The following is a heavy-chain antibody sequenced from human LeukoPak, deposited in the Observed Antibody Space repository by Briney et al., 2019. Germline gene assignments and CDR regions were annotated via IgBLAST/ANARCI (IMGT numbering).Heavy chain of an antibody. CDR1: GYTFTNYG. D-gene: IGHD3-22*01. Sequence: ASVKVSCKASGYTFTNYGITWVRPAPGQGLEWMGWISGYNGHTKYAQKFQGRVTLTTDTPTSTAYMELRSLRSDDTAVYYCARGLPPRRNYDSSGYYSYYFDYWGQGTLVTVSS. CDR2: ISGYNGHT. CDR3: ARGLPPRRNYDSSGYYSYYFDY. V-gene: IGHV1-18*01. J-gene: IGHJ4*02.